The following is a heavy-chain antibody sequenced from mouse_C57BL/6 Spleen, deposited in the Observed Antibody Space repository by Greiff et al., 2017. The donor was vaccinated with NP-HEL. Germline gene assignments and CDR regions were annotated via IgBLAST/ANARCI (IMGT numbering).Heavy chain of an antibody. Sequence: QVQLQQSGPGLVQPSQSLSITCTVSGFSLTSYGVHWVRQSPGKGLEWLGVIWSGGSTDYNAAFISRLSISKDNSKSQVFFKMNSLHADDTAIYYCARKGHYYAMDYWGQGTSVTVSS. CDR3: ARKGHYYAMDY. CDR2: IWSGGST. V-gene: IGHV2-2*01. CDR1: GFSLTSYG. J-gene: IGHJ4*01.